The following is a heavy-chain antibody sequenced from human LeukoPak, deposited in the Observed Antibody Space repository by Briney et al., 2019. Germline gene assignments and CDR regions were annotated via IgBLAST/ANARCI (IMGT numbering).Heavy chain of an antibody. D-gene: IGHD1-7*01. CDR2: IYSGGST. CDR3: ARSLNWNYGFDY. CDR1: GFTFSSYS. Sequence: GGSLRLSCAASGFTFSSYSMNWVRQAPGKGLEWVPVIYSGGSTYYADSVKGRFTISRDNSKNTLYLQMNSLRAEDTAVYYCARSLNWNYGFDYWGQGTLVTVSS. V-gene: IGHV3-66*02. J-gene: IGHJ4*02.